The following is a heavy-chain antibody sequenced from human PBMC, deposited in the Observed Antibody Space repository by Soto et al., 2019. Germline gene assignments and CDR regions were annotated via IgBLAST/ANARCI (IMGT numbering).Heavy chain of an antibody. CDR3: AKDAVPYNGKWDWFDS. D-gene: IGHD1-20*01. CDR1: RFTFSDFA. CDR2: IGGTGTDT. Sequence: DVQLLESGGGLVQPGGSLTLSCAASRFTFSDFAMSWVRQAPGKGLEWVSSIGGTGTDTHYADSVKGRFTISRDNSRNTLYLQIDSLRDEATAVYYWAKDAVPYNGKWDWFDSWGQGTLVIVSS. J-gene: IGHJ5*01. V-gene: IGHV3-23*01.